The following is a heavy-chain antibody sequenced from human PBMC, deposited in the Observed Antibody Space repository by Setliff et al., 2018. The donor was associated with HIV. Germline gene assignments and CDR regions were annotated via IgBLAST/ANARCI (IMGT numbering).Heavy chain of an antibody. J-gene: IGHJ6*03. D-gene: IGHD1-26*01. CDR1: GFTFSSYE. V-gene: IGHV3-21*01. CDR3: ARARVGATWNYYHYYYMDV. CDR2: ISSTSIYK. Sequence: GGSLRLSCAASGFTFSSYEMNWVRQAPGKGLEWVSSISSTSIYKYYADSVKGRFTISRDNTKDSLYLQLDRLRVDDTALYYCARARVGATWNYYHYYYMDVWGKGTTVTVSS.